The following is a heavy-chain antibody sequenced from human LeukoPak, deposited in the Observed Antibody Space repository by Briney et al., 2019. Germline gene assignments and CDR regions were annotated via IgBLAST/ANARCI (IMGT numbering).Heavy chain of an antibody. D-gene: IGHD6-13*01. CDR3: AKLELGYSSSWYGY. CDR1: GYTFTSYA. Sequence: ASGNVACKASGYTFTSYAMHWVRQAPGQRLEWMGWINGGNGNTKYSQKLQSRVTITRDTSASTAYMELSSLRSEDTAIYYCAKLELGYSSSWYGYWGQGTLVTVSS. J-gene: IGHJ4*02. V-gene: IGHV1-3*01. CDR2: INGGNGNT.